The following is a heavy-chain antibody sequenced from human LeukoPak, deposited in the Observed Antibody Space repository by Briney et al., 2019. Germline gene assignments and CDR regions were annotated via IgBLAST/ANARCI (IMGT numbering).Heavy chain of an antibody. CDR2: ISGSGGST. CDR3: AKRDSSGWSREYFQH. D-gene: IGHD6-19*01. J-gene: IGHJ1*01. CDR1: GFTFSSYA. Sequence: GGSLRLSCAASGFTFSSYAMSWVRQAPGKGLEWVSAISGSGGSTYYADSVKGRFTISRDNSKNTLYLQMNSLRAEDTAVYYCAKRDSSGWSREYFQHWGQGTLVTVSS. V-gene: IGHV3-23*01.